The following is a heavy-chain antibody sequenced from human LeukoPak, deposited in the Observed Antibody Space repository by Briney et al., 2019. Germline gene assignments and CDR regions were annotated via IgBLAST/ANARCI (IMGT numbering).Heavy chain of an antibody. V-gene: IGHV3-11*01. Sequence: GGSLRLSCAVSGFTFSDYYVSWIRQAPGKGLEWLSYISGSGEITYHAESVKGRFSISRDNAKNSLYLQMNSLRVEDTAVYYCARDMMGSGSTRDYWGQGTLVTVSS. J-gene: IGHJ4*02. D-gene: IGHD3-10*01. CDR1: GFTFSDYY. CDR3: ARDMMGSGSTRDY. CDR2: ISGSGEIT.